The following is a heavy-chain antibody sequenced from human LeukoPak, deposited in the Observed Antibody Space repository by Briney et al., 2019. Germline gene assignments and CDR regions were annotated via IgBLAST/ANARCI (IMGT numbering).Heavy chain of an antibody. Sequence: GGSLRLSCAASGFTVSSNYISWVRQAPGKGLEWVSVIYSGGSTYYADSVKGRFTISRDNSKNTLYLQMNSLRAEDTAVYYCAREGYYDSSGYYLDYWGQGTLVTVSS. D-gene: IGHD3-22*01. CDR1: GFTVSSNY. J-gene: IGHJ4*02. CDR3: AREGYYDSSGYYLDY. V-gene: IGHV3-53*01. CDR2: IYSGGST.